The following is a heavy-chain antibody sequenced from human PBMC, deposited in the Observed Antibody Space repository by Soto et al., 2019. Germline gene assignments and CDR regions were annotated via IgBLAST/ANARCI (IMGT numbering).Heavy chain of an antibody. J-gene: IGHJ5*02. CDR3: VTSSGATANRLDP. CDR1: GGSISSSNW. V-gene: IGHV4-4*02. CDR2: IHHSGST. D-gene: IGHD5-12*01. Sequence: QVHLQESGPGLVKPSETLSLTCAVSGGSISSSNWWSWVRQTPVKGLEWIGEIHHSGSTNYNPSPRGRRRIAIGKAQNQSSPKVSAVTAGGPAPYFCVTSSGATANRLDPRGQGALDTVSA.